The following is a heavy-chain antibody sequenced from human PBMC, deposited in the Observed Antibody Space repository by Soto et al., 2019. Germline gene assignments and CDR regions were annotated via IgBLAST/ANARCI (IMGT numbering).Heavy chain of an antibody. CDR3: ARDHGPGSFDY. CDR1: GGSISSYY. J-gene: IGHJ4*02. V-gene: IGHV4-59*01. Sequence: SETLSLTCTVSGGSISSYYLSWIRQPPGKGLEWIGYIYYSGSTNYNPSLKSRVTISVDTSKNQFSLKLSSVTAADTAVYYCARDHGPGSFDYWGQGTLVTVSS. CDR2: IYYSGST. D-gene: IGHD3-10*01.